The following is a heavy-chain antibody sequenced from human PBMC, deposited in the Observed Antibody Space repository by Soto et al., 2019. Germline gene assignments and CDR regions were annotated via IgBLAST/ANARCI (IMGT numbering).Heavy chain of an antibody. CDR2: ISAYNDNT. CDR1: GYTFTSYG. D-gene: IGHD6-6*01. CDR3: ARGSSSSQFYYYYGMDV. J-gene: IGHJ6*02. V-gene: IGHV1-18*01. Sequence: ASVKVSCKASGYTFTSYGSSWVRQAPGQRLEWMGWISAYNDNTNYEQKLQGRVTMTTDTSTSTAYMELRSLRSDDTAVYYCARGSSSSQFYYYYGMDVWGQGTTVTVSS.